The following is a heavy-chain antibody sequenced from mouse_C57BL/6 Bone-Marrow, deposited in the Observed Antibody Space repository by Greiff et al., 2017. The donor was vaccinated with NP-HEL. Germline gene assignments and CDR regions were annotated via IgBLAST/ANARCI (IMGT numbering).Heavy chain of an antibody. Sequence: EVKLVESGGDLVKPGGSLKLSCAASGFTFSSYGMSWVRQTPDKRLEWVATISSGGSYTYYPDSVKGRFTISRDNAKNTLDLQMSSLKSEDTAMYYCARQGGTAQARGAMDYWGQGTSVTVSS. D-gene: IGHD3-2*02. CDR3: ARQGGTAQARGAMDY. CDR2: ISSGGSYT. J-gene: IGHJ4*01. V-gene: IGHV5-6*01. CDR1: GFTFSSYG.